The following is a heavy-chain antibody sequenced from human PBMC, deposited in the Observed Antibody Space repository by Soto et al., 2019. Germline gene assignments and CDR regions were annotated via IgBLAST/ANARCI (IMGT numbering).Heavy chain of an antibody. CDR2: IYPGDSDT. Sequence: GESLKISCKGSGYSFTSYWIGWVRQMPGKGREGMGIIYPGDSDTRYSPSFQGQVTISADKSISTAYLQWSSLKASDTAMYYCARQRSYCSSTRCLIDYYYGMDVWGQGTTVTVSS. CDR1: GYSFTSYW. J-gene: IGHJ6*02. D-gene: IGHD2-2*01. V-gene: IGHV5-51*01. CDR3: ARQRSYCSSTRCLIDYYYGMDV.